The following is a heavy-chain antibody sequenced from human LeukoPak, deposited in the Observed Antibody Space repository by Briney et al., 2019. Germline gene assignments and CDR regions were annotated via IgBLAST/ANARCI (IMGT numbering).Heavy chain of an antibody. CDR1: GYTFTSYY. V-gene: IGHV1-2*02. CDR2: INPNSGGT. CDR3: ARAESSGYYGVDY. D-gene: IGHD3-22*01. J-gene: IGHJ4*02. Sequence: GASVKVSCKASGYTFTSYYMHWVRQAPGQGLEWMGWINPNSGGTNYAQKFQGRVTMTRDTSISTAYMELSRLRSDDTAVYYCARAESSGYYGVDYWGQGTLVTVSS.